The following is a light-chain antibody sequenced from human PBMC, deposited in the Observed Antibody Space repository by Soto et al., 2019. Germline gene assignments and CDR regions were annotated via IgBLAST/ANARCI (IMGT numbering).Light chain of an antibody. CDR2: GAS. J-gene: IGKJ1*01. CDR1: QSVSSN. V-gene: IGKV3-15*01. CDR3: QQYNNWPRT. Sequence: EIVMTQSPATQCVTPGERATLSCRASQSVSSNLAWYQQKPGQAPRLLIYGASTRATGIPARFSGSGSGTEFTLTISSLQSEDFAVYYCQQYNNWPRTFGQGTKVDIK.